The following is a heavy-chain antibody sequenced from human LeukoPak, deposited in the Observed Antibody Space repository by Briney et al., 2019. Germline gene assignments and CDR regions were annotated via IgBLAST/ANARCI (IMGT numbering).Heavy chain of an antibody. Sequence: GASVKVSCKASGYTFTSYDINWVRQATGQGLEWMGWMNPNSGNTGYAQKFQGRVTITRNTSISTAYMELSSLRSEDTAVYYCAKYDTMVRGAKAPFDYWGQGTLVTVSS. CDR2: MNPNSGNT. J-gene: IGHJ4*02. V-gene: IGHV1-8*03. D-gene: IGHD3-10*01. CDR3: AKYDTMVRGAKAPFDY. CDR1: GYTFTSYD.